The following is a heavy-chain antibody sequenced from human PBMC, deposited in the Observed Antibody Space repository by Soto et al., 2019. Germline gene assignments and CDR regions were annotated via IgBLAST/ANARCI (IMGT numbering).Heavy chain of an antibody. J-gene: IGHJ6*02. D-gene: IGHD2-15*01. Sequence: PSETLSLTCAVYGGSFSGYYWSWIRQPPGKGLEWIGEINHSGSTNYNPSLKSRVTISVDTSKNQFSVKLSSVTDADTAVYYCARRSWLDYYYYGMDVWGQGTTVTVSS. CDR2: INHSGST. CDR3: ARRSWLDYYYYGMDV. CDR1: GGSFSGYY. V-gene: IGHV4-34*01.